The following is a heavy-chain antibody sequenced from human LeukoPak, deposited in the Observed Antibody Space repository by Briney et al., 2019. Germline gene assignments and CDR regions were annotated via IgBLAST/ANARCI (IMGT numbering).Heavy chain of an antibody. V-gene: IGHV1-2*04. J-gene: IGHJ3*02. Sequence: ASVKVSCKASGYTFTGYYMHWVRQAPGQGLEWMGWINPNSGGTNYAQKFQGWVTMTRDTSISTAYMELSRLRSDDTAVYYCARDRNYDSSSYYYIPDAFDIWGQGTMVTVSS. CDR2: INPNSGGT. CDR3: ARDRNYDSSSYYYIPDAFDI. D-gene: IGHD3-22*01. CDR1: GYTFTGYY.